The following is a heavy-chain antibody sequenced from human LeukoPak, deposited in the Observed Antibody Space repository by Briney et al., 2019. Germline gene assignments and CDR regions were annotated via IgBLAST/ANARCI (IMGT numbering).Heavy chain of an antibody. CDR1: GYNFTNYW. CDR3: ARLGDDFWSGYYFDY. J-gene: IGHJ4*02. Sequence: GESLKISCKGSGYNFTNYWIGWVRQMPGKGLEWMGIIYPGDSDTRYSPSFQGQVTISADKSISTAYLQWSSLKASDTAMYYCARLGDDFWSGYYFDYWGQGTLGTVSS. CDR2: IYPGDSDT. V-gene: IGHV5-51*01. D-gene: IGHD3-3*01.